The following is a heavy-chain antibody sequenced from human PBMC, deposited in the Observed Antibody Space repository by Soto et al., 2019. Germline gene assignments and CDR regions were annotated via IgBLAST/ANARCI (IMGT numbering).Heavy chain of an antibody. J-gene: IGHJ4*02. CDR3: ARDTYANFDY. V-gene: IGHV1-2*02. Sequence: AAVKVSCKASGYTFTAYYMHWVRQAPGQGLEWMGWVNPGNGTTSFAQKFQGRVTMTRDTSISTAYMELSGLRSDDTAMYYCARDTYANFDYWGQGTLVTVSS. D-gene: IGHD2-8*01. CDR2: VNPGNGTT. CDR1: GYTFTAYY.